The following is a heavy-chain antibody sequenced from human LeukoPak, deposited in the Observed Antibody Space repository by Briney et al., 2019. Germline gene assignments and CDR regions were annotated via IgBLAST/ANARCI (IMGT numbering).Heavy chain of an antibody. CDR1: GYTFTGYY. CDR3: ARGGYCSSTSCSKLRVNWYFDL. Sequence: WASVKVSCKASGYTFTGYYMHWVRQAPGQGLEWMGWISAYNGNTNYAQKLQGRVTMTTDTSTSTAYMELRSLRSDDTAVYYCARGGYCSSTSCSKLRVNWYFDLWGRGTLVTVSS. J-gene: IGHJ2*01. CDR2: ISAYNGNT. D-gene: IGHD2-2*01. V-gene: IGHV1-18*04.